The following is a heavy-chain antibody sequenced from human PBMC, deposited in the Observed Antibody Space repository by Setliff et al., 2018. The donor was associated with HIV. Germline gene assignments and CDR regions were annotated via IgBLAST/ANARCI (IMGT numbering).Heavy chain of an antibody. CDR1: GDSISSANYF. CDR2: IYTTGRT. D-gene: IGHD2-2*01. Sequence: PSETLSLTCTVSGDSISSANYFWNWIRQPAGKGLEWIGHIYTTGRTNYNPSLKSRVTISLDTSKNQFFLRLSSVTAADTAVYYCAKPGAVITPIYYFDTWGQGTLVTVSS. CDR3: AKPGAVITPIYYFDT. V-gene: IGHV4-61*09. J-gene: IGHJ4*02.